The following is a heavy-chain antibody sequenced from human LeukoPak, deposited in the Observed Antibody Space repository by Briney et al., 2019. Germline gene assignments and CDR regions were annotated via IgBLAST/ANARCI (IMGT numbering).Heavy chain of an antibody. CDR2: ISSSSDYI. CDR3: ATGFGDQS. CDR1: GFTFSSYT. D-gene: IGHD3-10*01. V-gene: IGHV3-21*06. Sequence: PGGSLRLSCAASGFTFSSYTMNWVRQAPGKGLEWVSAISSSSDYIYYPDSVKGRFTISRDNAKNSLYLQMNSLRAEDTAVYYCATGFGDQSWGQGTLVTVSS. J-gene: IGHJ4*02.